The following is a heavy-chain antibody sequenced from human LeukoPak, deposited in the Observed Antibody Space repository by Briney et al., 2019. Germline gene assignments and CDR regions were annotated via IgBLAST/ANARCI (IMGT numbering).Heavy chain of an antibody. CDR2: IDPSAGST. CDR1: GYTFTNYY. J-gene: IGHJ4*02. CDR3: ARREAYGDHGDY. D-gene: IGHD4-17*01. Sequence: ASVKVSCKASGYTFTNYYMHWVRQAPGQGLEWMGVIDPSAGSTTYAQKFQGRVTMTRDTATSTVYMELRSLRSDDTAVYYCARREAYGDHGDYWGQGTLVTVSS. V-gene: IGHV1-46*01.